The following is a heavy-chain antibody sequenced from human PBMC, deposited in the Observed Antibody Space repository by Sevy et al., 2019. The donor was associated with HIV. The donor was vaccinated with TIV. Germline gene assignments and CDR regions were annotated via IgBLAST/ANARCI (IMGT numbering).Heavy chain of an antibody. CDR1: GFTFSSYA. J-gene: IGHJ4*02. CDR3: AKGDDVGGSGGGSFDY. Sequence: GGPLRLSCAASGFTFSSYAMSWVRQAPGKGLEWVSAISGSGGSTYYADSVKGRFTISRDNSKNTLYLQMNSLRAEDTAVYYCAKGDDVGGSGGGSFDYWGQGTLVTVSS. D-gene: IGHD3-10*01. V-gene: IGHV3-23*01. CDR2: ISGSGGST.